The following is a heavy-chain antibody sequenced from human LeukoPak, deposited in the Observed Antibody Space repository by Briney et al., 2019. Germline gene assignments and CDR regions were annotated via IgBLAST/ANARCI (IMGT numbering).Heavy chain of an antibody. J-gene: IGHJ5*02. V-gene: IGHV4-34*01. CDR3: ARDGLEYSFQGP. CDR2: INHSGST. D-gene: IGHD6-6*01. Sequence: SETLSLTCAVYGGSFSGYYWSWIRQPPGKGLEWIGEINHSGSTNYNPSLKSRVTISVDTSKNQFSLKLSSVTAADTAVYYCARDGLEYSFQGPWGQGTLVTVSS. CDR1: GGSFSGYY.